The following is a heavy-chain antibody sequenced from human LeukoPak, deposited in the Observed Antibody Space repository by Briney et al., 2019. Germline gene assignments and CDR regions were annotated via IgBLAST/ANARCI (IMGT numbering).Heavy chain of an antibody. Sequence: GGSLRLTCAGSGFTFSSYSMNWVRQAPGKGLEWVSSISSSSSYIYYADSVKGRFTISRDNAKNSLYLQMNSLRAEDTAVYYCAELGITMIGGVWGKGTTVTISS. CDR1: GFTFSSYS. CDR2: ISSSSSYI. CDR3: AELGITMIGGV. D-gene: IGHD3-10*02. J-gene: IGHJ6*04. V-gene: IGHV3-21*01.